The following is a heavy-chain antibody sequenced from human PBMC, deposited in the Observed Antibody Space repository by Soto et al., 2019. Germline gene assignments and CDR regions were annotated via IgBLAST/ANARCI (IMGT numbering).Heavy chain of an antibody. J-gene: IGHJ4*02. CDR1: GGTFSNFV. CDR3: ARAPILVGETTYENYFDY. D-gene: IGHD2-21*01. Sequence: QVQLVQSGAEEKKPWSSVKVSCKASGGTFSNFVISWVRQAPGQGLEWMGGNIPIFGTANYAQKFQGRVTIIADESTGTTYMELTSLRSEDTAVYYCARAPILVGETTYENYFDYWGQGTLVTVSS. CDR2: NIPIFGTA. V-gene: IGHV1-69*01.